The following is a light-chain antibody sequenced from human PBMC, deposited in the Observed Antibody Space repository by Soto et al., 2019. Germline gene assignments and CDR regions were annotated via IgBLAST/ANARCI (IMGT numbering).Light chain of an antibody. Sequence: EIVLTQSPGTLSLSPGERATLSCRASQSVSSSYLAWYQQKPGQAPRLLIDGATSRATGIPDRFSGSGSGTDFTLTSSRLEPEDFAVYYCQQYGSSPLFTFGPGTKVDIK. CDR3: QQYGSSPLFT. J-gene: IGKJ3*01. V-gene: IGKV3-20*01. CDR2: GAT. CDR1: QSVSSSY.